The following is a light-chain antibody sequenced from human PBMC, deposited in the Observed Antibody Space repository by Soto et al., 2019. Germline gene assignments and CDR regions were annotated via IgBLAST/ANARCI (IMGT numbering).Light chain of an antibody. CDR3: QQYGSSPWT. CDR1: QSVSSSF. CDR2: GAS. J-gene: IGKJ1*01. Sequence: EIVLTQSPGTLSLSPGERATLSCRASQSVSSSFLAWYQQKPGQAPRLLIYGASSRATGIPDRFSGSGSGKDFTVTISGMEPEDFAVYYCQQYGSSPWTFGQGTKVEIK. V-gene: IGKV3-20*01.